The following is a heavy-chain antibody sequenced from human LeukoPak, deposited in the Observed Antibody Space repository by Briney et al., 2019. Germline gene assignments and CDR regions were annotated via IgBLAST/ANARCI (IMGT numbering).Heavy chain of an antibody. Sequence: PGGSLRLSCAASGFTFSTYWMHWARQPPGKGLVWVSRINSDGSTTSYASSVKGLFTNSRDNTKNTLYLQMNSPRAEDTAEYYCARDAGGGYCRSTSCPGEGAFDIWGQGTMVTVSS. CDR1: GFTFSTYW. CDR2: INSDGSTT. D-gene: IGHD2-2*01. CDR3: ARDAGGGYCRSTSCPGEGAFDI. V-gene: IGHV3-74*01. J-gene: IGHJ3*02.